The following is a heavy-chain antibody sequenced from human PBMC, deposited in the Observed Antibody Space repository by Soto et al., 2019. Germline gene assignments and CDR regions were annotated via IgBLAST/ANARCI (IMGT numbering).Heavy chain of an antibody. CDR2: IYHSGTT. CDR1: DFSISSGHY. CDR3: ARWRNDCSTTSCYHFDY. Sequence: SETLSLTCAVSDFSISSGHYWGWIRQPPGKGLEWIGSIYHSGTTYNNPSLKSRVTMSVDKSKNQFSPKLSPVTAADTAVYYCARWRNDCSTTSCYHFDYWGQGXLVTVYS. D-gene: IGHD2-2*01. J-gene: IGHJ4*02. V-gene: IGHV4-38-2*01.